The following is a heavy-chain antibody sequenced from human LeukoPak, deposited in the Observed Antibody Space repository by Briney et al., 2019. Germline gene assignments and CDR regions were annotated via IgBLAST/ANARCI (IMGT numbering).Heavy chain of an antibody. CDR2: IYYSGST. CDR1: GGSISSGDYY. J-gene: IGHJ4*02. Sequence: SQTLSLTCTVSGGSISSGDYYWSRIRQPPGKGLEWIGYIYYSGSTYYNPSLKSRITISVDTSKNQFSLKLISVTAADTAVYYCAREDWKRAMVRGVIAYWGQGTLVTVSS. V-gene: IGHV4-30-4*01. CDR3: AREDWKRAMVRGVIAY. D-gene: IGHD3-10*01.